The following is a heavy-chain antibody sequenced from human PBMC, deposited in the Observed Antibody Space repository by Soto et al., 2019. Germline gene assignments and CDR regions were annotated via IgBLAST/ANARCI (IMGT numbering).Heavy chain of an antibody. Sequence: PSETLSLTCAVYGGSFSGYYWSWIRQPPGKGLEWVGVINHSGSTNYNASLKSRVTISVETSKNQFSLKLSSVTAADTALYYCARVRLTVATINHYYYGMDVWGQGTTVTVSS. CDR2: INHSGST. J-gene: IGHJ6*02. CDR3: ARVRLTVATINHYYYGMDV. V-gene: IGHV4-34*01. D-gene: IGHD5-12*01. CDR1: GGSFSGYY.